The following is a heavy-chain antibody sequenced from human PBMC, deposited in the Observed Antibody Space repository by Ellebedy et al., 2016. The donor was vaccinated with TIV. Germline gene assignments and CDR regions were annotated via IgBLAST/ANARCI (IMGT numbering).Heavy chain of an antibody. CDR2: TYPGDSAT. J-gene: IGHJ4*02. Sequence: GESLKISCKGSGYSFTSYWIGWVRQMPGKGLEWMGVTYPGDSATRYSPSFQGQVTISADKSISTAYLQWSSLKASDTAMYYCARFGWGDYGGNFIWYWGQGTLVTVSS. V-gene: IGHV5-51*01. D-gene: IGHD4-23*01. CDR3: ARFGWGDYGGNFIWY. CDR1: GYSFTSYW.